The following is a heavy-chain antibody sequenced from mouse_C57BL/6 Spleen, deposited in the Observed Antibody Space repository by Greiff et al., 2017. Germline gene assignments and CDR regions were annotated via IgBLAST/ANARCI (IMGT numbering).Heavy chain of an antibody. CDR2: INPSNGGT. D-gene: IGHD5-5*01. CDR1: GYTFTSYW. Sequence: QVQLQQPGTELVKPGASVKLSCKASGYTFTSYWMHWVKQRPGQGLEWIGNINPSNGGTNYNEKFKSKATLTVDKSSSTAYMQLRSLTSEDAAVYYCAREVLPYYYARDYWGQGTSVTVSS. CDR3: AREVLPYYYARDY. V-gene: IGHV1-53*01. J-gene: IGHJ4*01.